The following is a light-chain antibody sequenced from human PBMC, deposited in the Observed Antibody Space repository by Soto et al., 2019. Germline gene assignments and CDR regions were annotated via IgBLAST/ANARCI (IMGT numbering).Light chain of an antibody. V-gene: IGKV3-15*01. CDR1: QGISSN. Sequence: IVITQSPATLSVSPGERATLSCRASQGISSNLAWYQQKPGQAPRLLIYGASTRATGIPARFSGRGSGTDFTLTISSLQSEDFAVYYCQQRSSWPPTFGQGTRLEIK. CDR3: QQRSSWPPT. CDR2: GAS. J-gene: IGKJ5*01.